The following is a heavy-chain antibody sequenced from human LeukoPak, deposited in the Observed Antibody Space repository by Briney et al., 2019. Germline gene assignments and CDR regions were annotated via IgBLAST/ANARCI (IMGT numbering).Heavy chain of an antibody. V-gene: IGHV4-4*07. CDR3: ASPGDTPTDAFEI. Sequence: SETLSLTCTVSGGSIRSYYWNWIRQPAGKGLEWIGRIYTSGSTNYNPSLKSRVTMSVDMSKNQFSLKVSSVTAADTAVYYCASPGDTPTDAFEIWGQGTMVTVSS. D-gene: IGHD1-1*01. CDR2: IYTSGST. J-gene: IGHJ3*02. CDR1: GGSIRSYY.